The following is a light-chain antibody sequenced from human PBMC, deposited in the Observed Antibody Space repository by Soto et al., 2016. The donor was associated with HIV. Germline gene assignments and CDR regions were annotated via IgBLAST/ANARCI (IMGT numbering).Light chain of an antibody. CDR2: KAS. CDR1: QSISSW. J-gene: IGKJ1*01. Sequence: DIQMTQSPSTLSASVGDRVTITCRASQSISSWLAWYQQKPGKAPKLLIYKASSLESGVPSRFSGSGSGTEFTLTISSLQPDDFATYYCQQYNSYLTWTFGQGTKGGNQT. CDR3: QQYNSYLTWT. V-gene: IGKV1-5*03.